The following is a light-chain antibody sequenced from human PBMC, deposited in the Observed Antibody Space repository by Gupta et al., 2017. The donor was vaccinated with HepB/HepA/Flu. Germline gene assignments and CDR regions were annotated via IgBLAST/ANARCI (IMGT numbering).Light chain of an antibody. Sequence: EIVMTQSPATLSVSPGERATLSCRASQSVSSNVAWYQEKPGQAPRLRIYGASTRATVLPARFSGSGSGTEFTLTISSLKAEDFAVYYWQQYNNWPRTFGQGTKVEIK. CDR1: QSVSSN. V-gene: IGKV3-15*01. J-gene: IGKJ1*01. CDR2: GAS. CDR3: QQYNNWPRT.